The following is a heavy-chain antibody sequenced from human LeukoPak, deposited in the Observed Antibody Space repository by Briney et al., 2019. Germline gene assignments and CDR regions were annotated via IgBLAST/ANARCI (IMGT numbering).Heavy chain of an antibody. D-gene: IGHD3-10*02. J-gene: IGHJ6*04. CDR1: GFTFSSYE. Sequence: PGGPLRLSCAASGFTFSSYEMNWVRQAPGKGLEWVSYISSSGSTIYYADSVKGRFTISRDNAKNSLYLQMNSLRAEDTAVYYCAELGITMIGGGWGKGTTVTISS. CDR3: AELGITMIGGG. CDR2: ISSSGSTI. V-gene: IGHV3-48*03.